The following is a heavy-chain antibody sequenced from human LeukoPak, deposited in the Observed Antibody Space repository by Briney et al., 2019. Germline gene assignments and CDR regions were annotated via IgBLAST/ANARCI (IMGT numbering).Heavy chain of an antibody. V-gene: IGHV1-2*02. CDR3: ARLGSTSGGVDAFDI. Sequence: ASVKVSCKASGYTFTGYYMHWVRQAPGQGLEWMGWINPNSGGTNYAQKFQGRVTMTRDTPISTAYMELSRLRSDDTAVYYCARLGSTSGGVDAFDIWGQGTMVTVSS. CDR1: GYTFTGYY. CDR2: INPNSGGT. J-gene: IGHJ3*02. D-gene: IGHD2-2*01.